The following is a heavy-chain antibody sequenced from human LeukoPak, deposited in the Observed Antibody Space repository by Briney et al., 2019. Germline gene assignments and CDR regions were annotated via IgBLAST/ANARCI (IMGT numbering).Heavy chain of an antibody. D-gene: IGHD3-22*01. CDR2: ISAYNGNT. CDR1: GYTFTSYG. CDR3: ARGGEMIVVVNDYYYMDV. J-gene: IGHJ6*03. Sequence: GASVKVSCKASGYTFTSYGISWVRQAPGQGLEWMGWISAYNGNTNYAQKLQGRVTMTTDTSTSTAYMELRSLRSDDTAVYYRARGGEMIVVVNDYYYMDVWGKGTTVTISS. V-gene: IGHV1-18*01.